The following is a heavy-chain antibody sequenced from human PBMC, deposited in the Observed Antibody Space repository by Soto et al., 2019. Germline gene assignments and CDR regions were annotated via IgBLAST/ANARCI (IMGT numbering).Heavy chain of an antibody. V-gene: IGHV4-59*08. CDR1: GGSISSYY. CDR3: ARLSSSTSCLDY. D-gene: IGHD2-2*01. Sequence: TSEILSLTCTVSGGSISSYYWSWIRQPPGKGLEWIGYIYYSGSTNYNPSLKSRVTISVDTSKNQFSLKLSSVTAADTAVYYCARLSSSTSCLDYWGQGTLVTVSS. CDR2: IYYSGST. J-gene: IGHJ4*02.